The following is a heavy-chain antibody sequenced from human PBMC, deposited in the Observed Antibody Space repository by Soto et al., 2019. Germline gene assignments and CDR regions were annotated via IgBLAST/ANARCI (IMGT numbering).Heavy chain of an antibody. J-gene: IGHJ4*02. CDR2: IFNRGST. CDR3: ARDTGYSYGAYYDY. V-gene: IGHV4-4*07. Sequence: SETLSLTCSVSGVSVTSYYWNWIRQPAGKGLEWIGRIFNRGSTSYNPSLKSRVTVSLDTSKNQISLRLNSVAAADAAVYYCARDTGYSYGAYYDYWGQGTLVTVSS. D-gene: IGHD5-18*01. CDR1: GVSVTSYY.